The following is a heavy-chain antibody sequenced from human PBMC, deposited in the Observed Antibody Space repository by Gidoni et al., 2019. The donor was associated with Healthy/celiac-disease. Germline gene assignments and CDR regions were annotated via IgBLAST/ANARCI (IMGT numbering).Heavy chain of an antibody. CDR3: ARDYYDSSGYQTLDI. J-gene: IGHJ3*02. V-gene: IGHV1-3*01. Sequence: QVQLVQSGAEVKKPGASVKVSCKASGYTFTSYAMQWVRQAPGQRLEWMGWINAGNGNTKYSQKFQGRVTITRDTSASTAYMELSSLRSEDTAVYYCARDYYDSSGYQTLDIWGQGTMVTVSS. CDR2: INAGNGNT. D-gene: IGHD3-22*01. CDR1: GYTFTSYA.